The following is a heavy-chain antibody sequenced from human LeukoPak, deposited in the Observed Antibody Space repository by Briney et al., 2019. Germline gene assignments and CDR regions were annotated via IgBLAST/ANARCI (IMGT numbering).Heavy chain of an antibody. Sequence: GGSLRLSCAAPEFSFSIYEMNWVRHTPGKGLEWLSYISSSGKSIYYADSVKGRFTISRDNAKNSVYLQMNSLRVEDTAVYYCARGGSAASTNWFDSWGQGTLVTASS. J-gene: IGHJ5*01. D-gene: IGHD1-26*01. CDR3: ARGGSAASTNWFDS. CDR1: EFSFSIYE. V-gene: IGHV3-48*03. CDR2: ISSSGKSI.